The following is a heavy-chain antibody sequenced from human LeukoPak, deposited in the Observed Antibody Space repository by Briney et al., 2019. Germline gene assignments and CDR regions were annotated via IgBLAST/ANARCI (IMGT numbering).Heavy chain of an antibody. D-gene: IGHD3-22*01. CDR3: ARQVRDSSGYYSYYFDY. CDR1: GYSFTTYW. V-gene: IGHV5-51*01. CDR2: IYSGDSDT. Sequence: GEAPKISCRGSGYSFTTYWIGWVLQMPGRGLEWMGIIYSGDSDTRYSPSFQGQVTISADKSNSTAYLQWSSLKASDTAMYYWARQVRDSSGYYSYYFDYWGQGTLVTVSS. J-gene: IGHJ4*02.